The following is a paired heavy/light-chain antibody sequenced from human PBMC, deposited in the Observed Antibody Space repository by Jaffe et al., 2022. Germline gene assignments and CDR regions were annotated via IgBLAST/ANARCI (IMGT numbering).Heavy chain of an antibody. D-gene: IGHD4-17*01. CDR1: GFTFSNYA. Sequence: EVQLLESGGGLVQPGGSLRLSCAASGFTFSNYAMTWVRQAPGKGLEWVSSINPNAGSTYYADSLKGRFTISRDNSRDTLYLQMHSLRAEDTAVYYCAKASRTTWRYYFDYWGQGILVTVSS. J-gene: IGHJ4*02. CDR2: INPNAGST. V-gene: IGHV3-23*01. CDR3: AKASRTTWRYYFDY.
Light chain of an antibody. J-gene: IGLJ1*01. V-gene: IGLV2-14*03. CDR2: DVT. Sequence: QSALTQPASVSGSPGQSITISCTGTSSDVGGYNYVSWYQQHPGKAPKLMIFDVTNRPSGVSDRFSGSKSGNTASLTISGLQAEDEADYYCSSYTSSSTLVFGTGTKVTVL. CDR1: SSDVGGYNY. CDR3: SSYTSSSTLV.